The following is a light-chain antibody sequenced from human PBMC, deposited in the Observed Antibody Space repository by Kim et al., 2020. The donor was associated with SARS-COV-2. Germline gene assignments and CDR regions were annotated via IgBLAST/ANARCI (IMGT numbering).Light chain of an antibody. CDR3: AAWDDSLNGVI. V-gene: IGLV1-44*01. Sequence: GRGITSSSSGSRSNIGSNTVNWYQQLPGTAPKLLIHTNTYRPSGVPNRFSGSKSGTSASLAISGLQSEDEADYYCAAWDDSLNGVIFGGGTQLTVL. CDR1: RSNIGSNT. CDR2: TNT. J-gene: IGLJ2*01.